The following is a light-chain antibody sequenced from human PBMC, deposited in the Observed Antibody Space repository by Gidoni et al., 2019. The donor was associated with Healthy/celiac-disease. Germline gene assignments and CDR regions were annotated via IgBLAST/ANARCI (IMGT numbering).Light chain of an antibody. J-gene: IGKJ4*01. Sequence: DIQMTQSPSSLSASVGDRVTITCRASQTISSYFNWYQQKPGKAPKLLLYAASRLQSGVPSRFSGSGSGTDFTLTISSLQPEDFATYYCQQSYSTPQGLTFXGXTKVEIK. CDR2: AAS. V-gene: IGKV1-39*01. CDR1: QTISSY. CDR3: QQSYSTPQGLT.